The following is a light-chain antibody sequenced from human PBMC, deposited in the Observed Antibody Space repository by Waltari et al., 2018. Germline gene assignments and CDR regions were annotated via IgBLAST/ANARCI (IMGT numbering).Light chain of an antibody. CDR3: HSRDASGVGGA. J-gene: IGLJ2*01. V-gene: IGLV3-19*01. CDR2: DKT. CDR1: RLRRYY. Sequence: TQDPAVSVALGQTVSLTCQGERLRRYYASWYQQRPGQAPILVRYDKTSRPSGVPDRFSASSSDNTASLTITGAQAEDEAYYYCHSRDASGVGGAFGGGTKLTVL.